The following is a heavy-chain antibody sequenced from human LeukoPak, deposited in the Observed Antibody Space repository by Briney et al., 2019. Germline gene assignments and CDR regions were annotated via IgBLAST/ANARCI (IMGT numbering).Heavy chain of an antibody. D-gene: IGHD3-10*01. J-gene: IGHJ4*02. CDR1: GLIFSSYG. CDR2: ISYDGSNK. V-gene: IGHV3-30*03. CDR3: ALVVYYYGSGSYSPFDY. Sequence: GGSLRLSCAASGLIFSSYGMHWVRQAPGKGLEWVAVISYDGSNKHYADSVKGRFTISRDNSKNTLYLQMNSLRAEDTAVYYCALVVYYYGSGSYSPFDYWGQGTLVTVSS.